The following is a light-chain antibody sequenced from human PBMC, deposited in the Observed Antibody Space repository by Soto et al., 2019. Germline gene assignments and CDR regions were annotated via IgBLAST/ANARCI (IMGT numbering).Light chain of an antibody. CDR2: GAS. Sequence: EIVLTQSPGTLSLSPGERATLSCRASQSVSSSYLAWYQQEPGQAPRLLIYGASSRATGIPDRFSGSGSGTDFSLTISRLEPEDFAVYYCQQYYNSATFGQGTRLEIK. J-gene: IGKJ5*01. CDR1: QSVSSSY. V-gene: IGKV3-20*01. CDR3: QQYYNSAT.